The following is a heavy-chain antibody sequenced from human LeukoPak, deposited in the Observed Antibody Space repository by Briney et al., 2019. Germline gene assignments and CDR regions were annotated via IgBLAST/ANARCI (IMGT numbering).Heavy chain of an antibody. J-gene: IGHJ3*02. CDR2: ISAYNGNT. Sequence: GESLKISCKGSGYSFATHWIAWVRQAPGQGLEWMGWISAYNGNTNYAQKLQGRVTMTTDTSTSTAYMELRSLRSDDTAVYYCATSIGFGDAFDIWGQGTMVTVSS. V-gene: IGHV1-18*04. D-gene: IGHD3-10*01. CDR1: GYSFATHW. CDR3: ATSIGFGDAFDI.